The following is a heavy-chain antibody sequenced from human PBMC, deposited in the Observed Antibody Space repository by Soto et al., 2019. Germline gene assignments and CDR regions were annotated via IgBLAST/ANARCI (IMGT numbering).Heavy chain of an antibody. CDR1: GFTFSAVY. Sequence: QVQLEESGGGLVKPGGSLRLSCAASGFTFSAVYMSWIRQAPNKGLEYISYISSSGTSANYADSVKGRFTISRDNAKNSLYLQMNSLRAEDTAVYYCARDRGAVTGQYFAYWGQGALVTVSS. D-gene: IGHD6-19*01. CDR2: ISSSGTSA. V-gene: IGHV3-11*05. CDR3: ARDRGAVTGQYFAY. J-gene: IGHJ4*02.